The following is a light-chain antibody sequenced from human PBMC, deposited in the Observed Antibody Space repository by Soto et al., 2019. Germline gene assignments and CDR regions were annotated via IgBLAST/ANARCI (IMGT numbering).Light chain of an antibody. CDR3: QQYNNWWT. J-gene: IGKJ1*01. V-gene: IGKV3-15*01. CDR2: AAS. Sequence: EIVMTQSPATLSVSPGERATLSCRASQSVSSNLAWYQQKPGQAPRVLIYAASTRATGIPARVSGSGSGTEFTLTISSLQSEDSAVYYCQQYNNWWTFGQGTKVDIK. CDR1: QSVSSN.